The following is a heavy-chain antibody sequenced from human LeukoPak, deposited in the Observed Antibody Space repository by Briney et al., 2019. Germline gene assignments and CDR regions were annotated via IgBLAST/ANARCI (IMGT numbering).Heavy chain of an antibody. V-gene: IGHV3-30*04. CDR3: AKQLGYCSDGSCYFPY. D-gene: IGHD2-15*01. Sequence: GRSLRLSCAASGFTFSSYAIHWVRQAPGKGLEWVAVISYDGSNKYYADSVKGRFTISRDNSKNTLYLQMNSLRAEDTAVYYCAKQLGYCSDGSCYFPYWGQGTLVTVSS. CDR2: ISYDGSNK. CDR1: GFTFSSYA. J-gene: IGHJ4*02.